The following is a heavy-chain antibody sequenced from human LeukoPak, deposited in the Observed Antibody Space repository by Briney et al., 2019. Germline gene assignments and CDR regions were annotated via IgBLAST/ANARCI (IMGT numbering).Heavy chain of an antibody. Sequence: GGSLRLSCAASGFTFSSYAMSWVRQAPGKGLEWVSAISGSGGSTYYADSVKSRFTISRDNSKNTLYLQMNSLRAEDTAVYYCAKADIVVVVAATPPWFDPWGQGTLVTVSS. CDR3: AKADIVVVVAATPPWFDP. CDR2: ISGSGGST. J-gene: IGHJ5*02. V-gene: IGHV3-23*01. CDR1: GFTFSSYA. D-gene: IGHD2-15*01.